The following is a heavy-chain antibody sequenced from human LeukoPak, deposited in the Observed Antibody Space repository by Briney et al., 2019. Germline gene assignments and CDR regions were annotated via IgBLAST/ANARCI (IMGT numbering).Heavy chain of an antibody. Sequence: PSETLPLTCTVSGGSISSYYWSWIRQPAGKGLEWIGRIYTSGSTNYNPSLKSRVTMSVDTSKNQFSLKLSSVTAADTAVYYCARDGYCSSTSCYPFDYWGQGTLVTVSS. CDR1: GGSISSYY. V-gene: IGHV4-4*07. J-gene: IGHJ4*02. CDR3: ARDGYCSSTSCYPFDY. D-gene: IGHD2-2*03. CDR2: IYTSGST.